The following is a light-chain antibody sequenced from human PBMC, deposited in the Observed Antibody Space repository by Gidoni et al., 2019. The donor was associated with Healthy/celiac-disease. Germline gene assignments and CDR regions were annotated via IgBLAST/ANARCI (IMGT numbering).Light chain of an antibody. Sequence: DIQMTQSPSYLSASVGDRVTITCQASQDISIYLNWYQQKPGKAPKLLIYDASNLETGVPTRFSGSGSGTDFTFTISSLQPEDIATYYCQQYDNLPYTFGQXTKLEIK. CDR1: QDISIY. V-gene: IGKV1-33*01. CDR2: DAS. CDR3: QQYDNLPYT. J-gene: IGKJ2*01.